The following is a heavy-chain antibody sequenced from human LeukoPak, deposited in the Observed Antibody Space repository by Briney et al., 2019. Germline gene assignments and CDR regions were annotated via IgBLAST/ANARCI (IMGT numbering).Heavy chain of an antibody. D-gene: IGHD2-21*02. J-gene: IGHJ3*02. CDR3: ARSIIVVVAAGALDI. CDR1: GGSVSSGSYY. V-gene: IGHV4-61*01. Sequence: SETLSLACTVPGGSVSSGSYYWSWIRQPPGKGLEWIGYIYHSGNTNSNPSLKSRVTISVDTTKNQFSLKLSSVTAADTAVYYCARSIIVVVAAGALDIWGQGTMVTVSS. CDR2: IYHSGNT.